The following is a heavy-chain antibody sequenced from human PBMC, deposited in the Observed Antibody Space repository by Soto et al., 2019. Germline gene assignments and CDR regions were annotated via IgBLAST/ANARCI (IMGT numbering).Heavy chain of an antibody. Sequence: EVQLVESGGGLVQPGGSLRLSCAASGFTFSDYWMSWVRQAPGKGPEWVANIRGDGSENYYVDSVKGRFIISRDNAKSTLFLQMHSLRAEDTAVYYCARCVGAVPGSNWGQGTLVTVSP. CDR1: GFTFSDYW. V-gene: IGHV3-7*05. CDR2: IRGDGSEN. J-gene: IGHJ4*02. CDR3: ARCVGAVPGSN. D-gene: IGHD6-19*01.